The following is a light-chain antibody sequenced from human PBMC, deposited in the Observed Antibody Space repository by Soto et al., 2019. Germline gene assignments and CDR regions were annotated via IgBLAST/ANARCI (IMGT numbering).Light chain of an antibody. V-gene: IGKV3-20*01. CDR3: QQYGTSIT. Sequence: EIVLTQSPATLSLSPGERATLSCGASQSISGSCLAWYQQKPGQAPRLLIYGASRRATAIPDRFSGSGSGADFTLTISRLEPEDFAVYYCQQYGTSITFGQRTGLE. CDR1: QSISGSC. J-gene: IGKJ5*01. CDR2: GAS.